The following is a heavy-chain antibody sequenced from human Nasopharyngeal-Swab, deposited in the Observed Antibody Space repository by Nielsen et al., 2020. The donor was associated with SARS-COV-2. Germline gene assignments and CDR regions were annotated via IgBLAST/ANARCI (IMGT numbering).Heavy chain of an antibody. D-gene: IGHD2-8*02. J-gene: IGHJ4*02. V-gene: IGHV3-7*01. Sequence: GESLKISCAASGFTFSTYWMNWVRQTPGKGLECVDNIKQDGSDKRYVDSVKGRFTISRDNAKNSLYLQMNRLRAEDTAVYYCAGGTGWVFNCWGQGTLVTVSS. CDR3: AGGTGWVFNC. CDR2: IKQDGSDK. CDR1: GFTFSTYW.